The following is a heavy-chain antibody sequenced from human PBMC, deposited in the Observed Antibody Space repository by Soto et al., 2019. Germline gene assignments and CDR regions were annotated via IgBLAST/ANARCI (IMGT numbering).Heavy chain of an antibody. D-gene: IGHD5-12*01. Sequence: QVQLVQSGAEVKQPGSSVKVSCQASGVTFSSFAISWVRQAPGQGLEWMGGIIPIFRTPNYAQNFQGRVTITADESTSSVYMALSRLRSEDTAVYYCARSTGSGFRPGTHRFNWFDPWGQGILVTVSS. J-gene: IGHJ5*02. CDR1: GVTFSSFA. CDR3: ARSTGSGFRPGTHRFNWFDP. V-gene: IGHV1-69*01. CDR2: IIPIFRTP.